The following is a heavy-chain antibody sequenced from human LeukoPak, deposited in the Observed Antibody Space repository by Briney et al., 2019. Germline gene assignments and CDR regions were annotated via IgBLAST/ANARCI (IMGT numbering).Heavy chain of an antibody. CDR1: GYTFTSYG. J-gene: IGHJ6*03. Sequence: GASVKVSCKASGYTFTSYGISWVRQAPGQGLEWMGWISAYNGNTNYAQKLQGRVTMTTDTSTSTAYMELRSLRSDDTAVYYCARGDSSSWYPLNYYYYYMGVWGKGTTVTVSS. CDR2: ISAYNGNT. D-gene: IGHD6-13*01. V-gene: IGHV1-18*01. CDR3: ARGDSSSWYPLNYYYYYMGV.